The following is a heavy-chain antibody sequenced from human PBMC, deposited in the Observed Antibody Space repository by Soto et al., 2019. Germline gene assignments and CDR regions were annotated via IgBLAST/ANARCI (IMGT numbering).Heavy chain of an antibody. V-gene: IGHV3-7*03. CDR2: IKQDGSEK. CDR1: GFTFSSYW. J-gene: IGHJ5*02. D-gene: IGHD6-13*01. CDR3: ATGSSWYQPYNSFDP. Sequence: PGGSLRLSCAASGFTFSSYWMSWVRQAPGKGLEWVANIKQDGSEKYYVDSVKGRFTISRDNAKNSLYLQMNSLRAEDTAVYYCATGSSWYQPYNSFDPWGQGTLVTVSS.